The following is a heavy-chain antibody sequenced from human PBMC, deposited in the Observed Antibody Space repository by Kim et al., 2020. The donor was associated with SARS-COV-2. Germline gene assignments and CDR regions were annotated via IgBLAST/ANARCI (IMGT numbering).Heavy chain of an antibody. J-gene: IGHJ4*02. D-gene: IGHD2-21*01. CDR3: ARGVNYGGDY. Sequence: GESLKISCKASGFTFTSYWIGWVRQMPGKGLEWIGIIYPSDVDTRYSPAFQGQVTISADRSITTAYLQWSSLKASDTAMYYCARGVNYGGDYWGQGTLVTVSS. CDR1: GFTFTSYW. V-gene: IGHV5-51*01. CDR2: IYPSDVDT.